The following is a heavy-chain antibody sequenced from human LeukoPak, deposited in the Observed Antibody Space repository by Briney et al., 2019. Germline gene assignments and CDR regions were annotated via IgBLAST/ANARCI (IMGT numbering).Heavy chain of an antibody. Sequence: GGSLRLSCAASGFTFNNHAMSWVRLAPGKGLEWVSGISGSGGRLFHADSVKGRFTISRDNSKNTLYLQMNSLRAEDTAVYYCARGGYYYDSSGYYPGPMDYWGQGTLVTVSS. D-gene: IGHD3-22*01. CDR3: ARGGYYYDSSGYYPGPMDY. CDR2: ISGSGGRL. J-gene: IGHJ4*02. V-gene: IGHV3-23*01. CDR1: GFTFNNHA.